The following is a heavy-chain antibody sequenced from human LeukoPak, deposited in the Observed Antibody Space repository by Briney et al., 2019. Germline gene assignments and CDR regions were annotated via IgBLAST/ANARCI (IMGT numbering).Heavy chain of an antibody. V-gene: IGHV1-18*01. CDR3: ARDTGYCSSTSCYRFDY. CDR1: GYTFTSYG. CDR2: ISAYNGNT. J-gene: IGHJ4*02. D-gene: IGHD2-2*02. Sequence: ASVKVSCKASGYTFTSYGISWVRQAPGQGLEWMGWISAYNGNTNYAQKLQGRVTMTTDTSTSTAYMELRSLRSDGTAVYYCARDTGYCSSTSCYRFDYWGQGTLVTVSS.